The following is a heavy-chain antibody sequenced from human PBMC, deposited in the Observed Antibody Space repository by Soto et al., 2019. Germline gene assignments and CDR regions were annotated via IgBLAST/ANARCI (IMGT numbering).Heavy chain of an antibody. CDR2: LYHDERT. J-gene: IGHJ4*02. Sequence: QIQLQESGPGLVKPSQNLSITCTVSGDSVSSHYWSWIRQPASKGLARIGRLYHDERTNYNPSLKRRVTLSMDTSKNQFSLKLTSVTAADSAVYFCAREPRANSYFDFFGQGSLGTVSS. D-gene: IGHD1-1*01. CDR3: AREPRANSYFDF. CDR1: GDSVSSHY. V-gene: IGHV4-4*07.